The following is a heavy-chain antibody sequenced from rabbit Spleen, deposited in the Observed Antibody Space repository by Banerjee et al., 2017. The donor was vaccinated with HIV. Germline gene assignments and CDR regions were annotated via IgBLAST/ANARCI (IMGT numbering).Heavy chain of an antibody. CDR3: AREFYGGYGAAFHP. J-gene: IGHJ2*01. V-gene: IGHV1S45*01. CDR1: GIDFSNYYW. Sequence: QEQLVESGGRLVWPEGSLTLTCKASGIDFSNYYWICWVRQAPGKGLEWIACIYAANGDTHYASWATGRFTISKTSSTTVTLQMTSLTAADTATYFCAREFYGGYGAAFHPWGPGTLVTVS. CDR2: IYAANGDT. D-gene: IGHD2-1*01.